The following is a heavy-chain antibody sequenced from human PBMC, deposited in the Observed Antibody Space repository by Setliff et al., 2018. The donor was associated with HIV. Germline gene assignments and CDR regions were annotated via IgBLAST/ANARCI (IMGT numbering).Heavy chain of an antibody. CDR1: GGSISSYY. J-gene: IGHJ1*01. V-gene: IGHV4-4*07. D-gene: IGHD2-15*01. CDR2: IYTSGST. CDR3: ARAHPSGIVEVTISMPDEYFVH. Sequence: SETLSLTCTVSGGSISSYYWSWIRQPAGKGLEWIGRIYTSGSTNYNPSLKSRVTMSVDTSKNQFSLKLSSVTAADTAVYYCARAHPSGIVEVTISMPDEYFVHWGHGTLVTVSS.